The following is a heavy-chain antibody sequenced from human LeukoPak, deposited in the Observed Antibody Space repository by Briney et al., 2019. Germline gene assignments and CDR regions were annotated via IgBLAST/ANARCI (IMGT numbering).Heavy chain of an antibody. CDR3: AGTRDSGSFDY. V-gene: IGHV4-30-2*01. CDR1: GGSISSGGYY. CDR2: IYHSGST. D-gene: IGHD3-10*01. Sequence: SETLSLTCTVSGGSISSGGYYWSWIRQPPGKGLEWIGYIYHSGSTYYNPSLKSRVTISVDRSKNQFSLKLSSVTAADTAVYYCAGTRDSGSFDYWGQGALVTVSS. J-gene: IGHJ4*02.